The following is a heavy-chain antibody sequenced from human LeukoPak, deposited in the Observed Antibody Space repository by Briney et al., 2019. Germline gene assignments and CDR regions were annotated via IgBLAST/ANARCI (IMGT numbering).Heavy chain of an antibody. Sequence: SQTLSLTCTVSGGSISSGGYYWSWIRQHPGKGLEWIGYIYYSGSTYYNPSLKSRVTISVDTSKNQFSLKLSSVTAADTAVYYCARDSRQQKDNWFDPWGQGTLVTVSS. D-gene: IGHD2-2*01. CDR2: IYYSGST. CDR1: GGSISSGGYY. J-gene: IGHJ5*02. CDR3: ARDSRQQKDNWFDP. V-gene: IGHV4-31*03.